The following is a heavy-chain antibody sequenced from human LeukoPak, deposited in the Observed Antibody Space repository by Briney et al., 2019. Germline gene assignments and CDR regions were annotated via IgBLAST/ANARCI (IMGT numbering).Heavy chain of an antibody. D-gene: IGHD2-2*01. CDR2: IYYSGST. CDR1: GGSISSGDYY. Sequence: SETLSLTCTVSGGSISSGDYYWSWIRQPPGKGLEWIGYIYYSGSTYYNPSLKSRVTISVDTSKNQSSLKLSSVTAADTAVYYCARVEWGYCSSTSCYVTTGGHFQHWGQGTLVTVSS. J-gene: IGHJ1*01. CDR3: ARVEWGYCSSTSCYVTTGGHFQH. V-gene: IGHV4-30-4*08.